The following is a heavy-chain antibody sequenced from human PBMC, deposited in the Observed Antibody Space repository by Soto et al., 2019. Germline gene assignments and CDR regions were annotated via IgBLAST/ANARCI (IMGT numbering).Heavy chain of an antibody. Sequence: QVQLQESGPGLVKPSQTLSLTCTVSGGSISSGGYYWSWIRQHPGKGLEWIGYIYYSGSTSYNPSLQSRVTISVDTSKNQFSLKLSSVTAADTAVYYCARVFSDSSSFFDPWGQGTLVTVSS. CDR1: GGSISSGGYY. D-gene: IGHD6-13*01. CDR3: ARVFSDSSSFFDP. J-gene: IGHJ5*02. CDR2: IYYSGST. V-gene: IGHV4-31*03.